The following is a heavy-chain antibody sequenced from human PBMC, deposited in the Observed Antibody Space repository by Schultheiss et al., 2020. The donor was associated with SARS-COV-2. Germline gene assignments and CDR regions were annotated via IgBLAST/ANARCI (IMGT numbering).Heavy chain of an antibody. V-gene: IGHV3-30*12. Sequence: GGSLRLSCAASGFTFSSYGMHWVRQAPGKGLEWVAVISYDGNNKYYADVVKGRFSITRDNSKKTVDLQINSLRAEDTAVYYCAADKITFGGEVFDYWGQGTLVTVSS. CDR2: ISYDGNNK. J-gene: IGHJ4*02. D-gene: IGHD3-16*01. CDR3: AADKITFGGEVFDY. CDR1: GFTFSSYG.